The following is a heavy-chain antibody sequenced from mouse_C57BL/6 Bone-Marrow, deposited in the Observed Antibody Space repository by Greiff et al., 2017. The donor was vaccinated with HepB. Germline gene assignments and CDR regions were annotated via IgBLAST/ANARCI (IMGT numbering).Heavy chain of an antibody. V-gene: IGHV1-18*01. J-gene: IGHJ2*01. CDR1: GYTFTDYN. D-gene: IGHD4-1*01. CDR3: ARSGANWEPLFGY. Sequence: EVQLQESGPELVKPGASVKIPCKASGYTFTDYNMDWVKQSHGKSLEWIGDINPNNGGTIYNQKFKGKATLTVDKSSSTAYMELRSLTSEDTAVYYCARSGANWEPLFGYWGQGTTLTVSS. CDR2: INPNNGGT.